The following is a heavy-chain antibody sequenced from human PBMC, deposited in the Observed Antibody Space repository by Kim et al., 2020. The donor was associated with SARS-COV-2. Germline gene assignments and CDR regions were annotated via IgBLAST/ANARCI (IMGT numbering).Heavy chain of an antibody. J-gene: IGHJ4*02. CDR3: TTDTEVVPTKNY. Sequence: DYAAPVKGRFTISRDDSKNTLYLQMNSLKTEDTAVYYCTTDTEVVPTKNYWGQGTLVTVSS. D-gene: IGHD2-2*01. V-gene: IGHV3-15*01.